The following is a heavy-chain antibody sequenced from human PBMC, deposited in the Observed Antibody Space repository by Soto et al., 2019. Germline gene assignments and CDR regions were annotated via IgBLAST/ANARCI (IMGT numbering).Heavy chain of an antibody. Sequence: SVKVSCKASGFHLLSFAAQSVREPRGQRLEWIGSVGVGSGNTQYAPKFQHRVTTTADMSTHVAYMYLGSLTSEDTSVYYCVATDFPSPVGGLWGQGSLVTVSS. CDR2: VGVGSGNT. J-gene: IGHJ4*02. CDR1: GFHLLSFA. V-gene: IGHV1-58*01. D-gene: IGHD1-26*01. CDR3: VATDFPSPVGGL.